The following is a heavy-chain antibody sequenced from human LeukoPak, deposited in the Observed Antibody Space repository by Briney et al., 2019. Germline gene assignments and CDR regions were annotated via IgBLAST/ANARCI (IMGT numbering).Heavy chain of an antibody. Sequence: GGSLRLSCTASGFTLSNYAMHWVRQAPGKGLEWVAVISYDGSNKYYADSVKGRFTISRDNSKNTLYLQMNSLRAEDMAVYYCARTAIAAAGTTPNWFDPWGQGTLVTVSS. CDR2: ISYDGSNK. J-gene: IGHJ5*02. CDR3: ARTAIAAAGTTPNWFDP. V-gene: IGHV3-30*04. D-gene: IGHD6-13*01. CDR1: GFTLSNYA.